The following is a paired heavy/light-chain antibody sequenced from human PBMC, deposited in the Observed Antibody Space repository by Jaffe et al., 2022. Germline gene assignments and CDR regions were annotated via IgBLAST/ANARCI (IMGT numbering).Light chain of an antibody. V-gene: IGLV8-61*01. J-gene: IGLJ3*02. CDR3: VLYMGSGWV. Sequence: QTVVTQEPSFSVSPGGTVTLTCGLSSGSVSTSYYPSWYQQTPGQAPRTLIYSTNTRSSGVPDRFSGSILGNKAALTITGAQADDESDYYCVLYMGSGWVFGGGTKLTVL. CDR2: STN. CDR1: SGSVSTSYY.
Heavy chain of an antibody. CDR2: IIPIFGTA. D-gene: IGHD5-18*01. V-gene: IGHV1-69*05. CDR1: GGTFSSYA. Sequence: QVQLVQSGAEVKKPGSSVKVSCKASGGTFSSYAISWVRQAPGQGLEWMGGIIPIFGTANYAQKFQGRVTITTDESTSTAYMELSSLRSEDTAVYYCARGNGYSYGKESYYYYYYMDVWGKGTTVTVSS. CDR3: ARGNGYSYGKESYYYYYYMDV. J-gene: IGHJ6*03.